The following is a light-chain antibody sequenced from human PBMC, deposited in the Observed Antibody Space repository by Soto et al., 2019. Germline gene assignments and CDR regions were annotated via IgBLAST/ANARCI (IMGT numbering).Light chain of an antibody. CDR2: EAS. Sequence: DNQMTQSPSSLSASVRDRVTITCRASQSISNHLNWYQQKPGKAPKLLIYEASSLQSGVPSRISGSGSGTDFTLTISSLEPEDFAVYYCQQRTNWPLTFGGGTKVDIK. CDR3: QQRTNWPLT. CDR1: QSISNH. V-gene: IGKV1-39*01. J-gene: IGKJ4*01.